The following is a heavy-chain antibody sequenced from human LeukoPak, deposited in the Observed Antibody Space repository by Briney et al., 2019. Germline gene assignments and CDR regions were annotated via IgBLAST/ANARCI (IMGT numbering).Heavy chain of an antibody. V-gene: IGHV3-7*01. D-gene: IGHD6-19*01. Sequence: PGGSLRLSCAASGFTFTTYWMSWVRQAPGKGLEWVANIKQDGTEKYYVDSVKGRFTISRDNAKNSVHLQMNSLRAEDTAVYYCARDLTSSGWYPYYFDYWGQGTLVTVSS. J-gene: IGHJ4*02. CDR3: ARDLTSSGWYPYYFDY. CDR2: IKQDGTEK. CDR1: GFTFTTYW.